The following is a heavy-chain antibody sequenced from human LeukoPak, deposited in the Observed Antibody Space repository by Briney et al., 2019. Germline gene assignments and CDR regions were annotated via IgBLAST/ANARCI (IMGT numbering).Heavy chain of an antibody. J-gene: IGHJ4*02. CDR2: IYHSGST. CDR3: ASTSLEAGTIDY. Sequence: SETLSLTCAVSGGSISSSNWWSWVRQPPGKGLEWIGEIYHSGSTNYNPSLKSRVTISVDKSRNQFSLKLSSVTAADTAVYYCASTSLEAGTIDYWGQGTLVTVSS. CDR1: GGSISSSNW. D-gene: IGHD6-19*01. V-gene: IGHV4-4*02.